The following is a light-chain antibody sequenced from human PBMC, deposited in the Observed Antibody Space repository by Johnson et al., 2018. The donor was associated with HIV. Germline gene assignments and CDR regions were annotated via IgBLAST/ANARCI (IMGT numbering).Light chain of an antibody. V-gene: IGLV1-51*01. J-gene: IGLJ1*01. CDR1: SSNIGSYY. CDR2: DNT. CDR3: GTWDNSLSAYV. Sequence: QSVLTQPPSVSAAPGQKVTISCSGSSSNIGSYYVSWYQHLPGTAPKLLIYDNTKRPSGIPDRFSGSKSDTSATLGITGLQTGDEADYFGGTWDNSLSAYVFATGTKVTVL.